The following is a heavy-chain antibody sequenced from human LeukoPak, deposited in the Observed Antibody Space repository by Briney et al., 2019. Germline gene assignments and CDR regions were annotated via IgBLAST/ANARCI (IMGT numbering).Heavy chain of an antibody. CDR3: ATDPGLRWSFDY. V-gene: IGHV3-53*05. D-gene: IGHD4-23*01. CDR1: GFTVRSHR. Sequence: GXSLRLSCAASGFTVRSHRLIWVRQAPGKGLEWVSVIYNTGSTYYADSVMGRFIISRDISKNTLYLQINGLRPDDTAVYYCATDPGLRWSFDYWGQGTLVTVSS. CDR2: IYNTGST. J-gene: IGHJ4*02.